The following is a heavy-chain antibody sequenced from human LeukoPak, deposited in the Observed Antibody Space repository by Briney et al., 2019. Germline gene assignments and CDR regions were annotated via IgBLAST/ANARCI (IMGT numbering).Heavy chain of an antibody. CDR3: ARTPGYSSSLRNAFDI. D-gene: IGHD6-13*01. Sequence: VSVKVSCKASGYTFTSYDINWVRQATGQGLEWMGWMNPNSGNTGYAQKFQGRVTMTRNTSISTAYMELSSLRSEDTAVYYCARTPGYSSSLRNAFDIWGQGTMVTVSS. CDR2: MNPNSGNT. CDR1: GYTFTSYD. J-gene: IGHJ3*02. V-gene: IGHV1-8*01.